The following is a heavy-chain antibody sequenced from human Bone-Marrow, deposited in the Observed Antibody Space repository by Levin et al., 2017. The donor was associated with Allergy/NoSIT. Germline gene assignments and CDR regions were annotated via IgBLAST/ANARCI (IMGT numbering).Heavy chain of an antibody. J-gene: IGHJ4*02. CDR2: ISSTGNTL. D-gene: IGHD3-22*01. CDR1: GFTLSDYY. CDR3: ARMIEGATFDY. Sequence: GGSLRLSCVASGFTLSDYYMSWIRQTPGKGLEWISYISSTGNTLSYAESVKGRFTVSRDNARTSLYLQMDSLRVEDTAVYYCARMIEGATFDYLGQGTLVTVSS. V-gene: IGHV3-11*01.